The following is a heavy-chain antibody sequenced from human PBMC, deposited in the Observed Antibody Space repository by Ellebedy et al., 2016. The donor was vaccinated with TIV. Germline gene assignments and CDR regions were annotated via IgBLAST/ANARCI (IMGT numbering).Heavy chain of an antibody. CDR1: GFTFSRYS. V-gene: IGHV3-48*01. CDR2: ISSGSRTI. D-gene: IGHD3-3*01. CDR3: ASSTIFGVLSRPYYYAMDV. Sequence: PGGSLRLSCAASGFTFSRYSMDWVRQAPGKGLEWVSYISSGSRTIYYADSVKGRFTISRDNAKNSLYLQMNSLRAEDTAVYHCASSTIFGVLSRPYYYAMDVWGQGTTVTVSS. J-gene: IGHJ6*02.